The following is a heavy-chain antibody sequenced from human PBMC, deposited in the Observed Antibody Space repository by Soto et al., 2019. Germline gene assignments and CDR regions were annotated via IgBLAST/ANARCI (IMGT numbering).Heavy chain of an antibody. CDR2: IDNSGNT. CDR3: ARGGQDFWSGPFDY. Sequence: SETLSLTCTVSDGSISTYFCNCIRQPAGKGLEWIGRIDNSGNTNYNPSLKSRVTMSADTSRNQFSLKLNSVTAADTAVYYCARGGQDFWSGPFDYWGQGALVTVSS. J-gene: IGHJ4*02. CDR1: DGSISTYF. D-gene: IGHD3-3*01. V-gene: IGHV4-4*07.